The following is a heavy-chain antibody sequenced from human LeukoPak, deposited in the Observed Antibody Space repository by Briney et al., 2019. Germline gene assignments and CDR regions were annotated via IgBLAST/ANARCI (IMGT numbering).Heavy chain of an antibody. CDR2: INPSGGST. CDR1: GYTFTSYY. Sequence: ASVKVSCKASGYTFTSYYMRWVRQAPGQGLEWIGIINPSGGSTSYAQKFQGRVTMTRDTSTSTVYMELSSLRSEDTAVYYCASSRQWLVRDDYGMDVWGQGTTVTVSS. V-gene: IGHV1-46*01. D-gene: IGHD6-19*01. J-gene: IGHJ6*02. CDR3: ASSRQWLVRDDYGMDV.